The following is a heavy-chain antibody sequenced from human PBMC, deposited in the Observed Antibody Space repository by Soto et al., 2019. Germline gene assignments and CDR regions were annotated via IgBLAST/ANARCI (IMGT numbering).Heavy chain of an antibody. CDR2: IIPIFGTA. J-gene: IGHJ6*02. CDR1: GGTFSSYA. D-gene: IGHD3-3*01. V-gene: IGHV1-69*13. Sequence: GASVKVSCKASGGTFSSYAISWVRQAPGQGLEWMGGIIPIFGTASYAQKFQGRVTITADESTSTAYMELSSLRSEDTAVYYCAISITIFGVVHYGMDVWGQGTTVTVSS. CDR3: AISITIFGVVHYGMDV.